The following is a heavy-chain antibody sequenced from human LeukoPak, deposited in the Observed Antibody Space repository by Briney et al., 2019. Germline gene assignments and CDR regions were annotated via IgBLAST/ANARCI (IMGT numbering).Heavy chain of an antibody. CDR3: ASSRTDFFWSGFNNWFDP. CDR2: INHSGST. V-gene: IGHV4-34*01. CDR1: GGSFSGYY. Sequence: KPSETLSLTCAVYGGSFSGYYWSWIRQPPGKGLEWIGEINHSGSTNYNPSLKGRVTISVDTSKNQFSLKLSSVTAADTSVYYCASSRTDFFWSGFNNWFDPWGQGTLVTVSS. J-gene: IGHJ5*02. D-gene: IGHD3-3*01.